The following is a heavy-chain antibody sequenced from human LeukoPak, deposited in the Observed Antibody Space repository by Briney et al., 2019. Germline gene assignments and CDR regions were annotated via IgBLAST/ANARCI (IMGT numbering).Heavy chain of an antibody. J-gene: IGHJ3*02. CDR2: ISSSSSYI. D-gene: IGHD6-19*01. CDR3: ARTHHSGFVDAFDI. Sequence: GGSLRLSCAASGFTFSSYSMNWVRQAPGKGLEWVSSISSSSSYIYYADSVKGRFTISRDNAKNSLYLQMNSLRAEDTAVYYCARTHHSGFVDAFDIWGQGTMVTVSS. CDR1: GFTFSSYS. V-gene: IGHV3-21*01.